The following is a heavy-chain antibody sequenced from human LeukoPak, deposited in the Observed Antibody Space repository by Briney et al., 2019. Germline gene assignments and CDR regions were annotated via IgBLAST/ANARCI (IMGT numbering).Heavy chain of an antibody. CDR2: INPNSGGT. Sequence: ASVKVSCKASGYTFTGYYMHWVRQAPGQGLEWMGWINPNSGGTNYAQKFQGRVTMTRDTSISTAYMELSRLRSDDTAVYYCARDSMVRGVIDAFDIWGQGTMVTVSS. J-gene: IGHJ3*02. V-gene: IGHV1-2*02. CDR1: GYTFTGYY. D-gene: IGHD3-10*01. CDR3: ARDSMVRGVIDAFDI.